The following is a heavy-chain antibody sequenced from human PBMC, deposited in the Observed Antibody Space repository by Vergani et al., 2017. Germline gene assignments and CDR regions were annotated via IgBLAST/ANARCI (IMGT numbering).Heavy chain of an antibody. CDR3: ARGAREYGDPGDAFDI. CDR2: ISSSGSTI. Sequence: EVQLVESGGGLVQPGGSLRLSCAASGFTFSSYEMNWVRQAPGKGLEWVSYISSSGSTIYYADSVKGRFTISRDNAKNSLYLQMNSLRAEDTAVYYCARGAREYGDPGDAFDIWGQGTMVTVSS. D-gene: IGHD4-17*01. J-gene: IGHJ3*02. CDR1: GFTFSSYE. V-gene: IGHV3-48*03.